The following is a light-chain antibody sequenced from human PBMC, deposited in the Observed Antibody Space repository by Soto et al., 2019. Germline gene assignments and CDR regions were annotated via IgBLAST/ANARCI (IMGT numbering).Light chain of an antibody. J-gene: IGKJ1*01. CDR3: QQYYSTPLT. CDR1: RGGLYSSNNKNY. V-gene: IGKV4-1*01. Sequence: DIVMTQSPDSLAVSLGERATINCNSGRGGLYSSNNKNYLAWYQQKPGQPPKLLIYWASTRESGVPDRFSGSGSGTDLTLTISSLQAEDVAVYYCQQYYSTPLTFGQGTKVDIK. CDR2: WAS.